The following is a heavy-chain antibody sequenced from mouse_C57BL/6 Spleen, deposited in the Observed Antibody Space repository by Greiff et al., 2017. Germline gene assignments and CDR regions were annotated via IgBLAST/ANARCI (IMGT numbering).Heavy chain of an antibody. V-gene: IGHV2-3*01. CDR3: AKPGYDHEGFAY. D-gene: IGHD2-3*01. Sequence: VQLVESGPGLVAPSQSLSITCTVSGFSLTSYGVSWVRQPPGKGLEWLGVLWGDGSTNYPSALISRLSISKDNSKSQVFLKLNSLETDDTDTYYCAKPGYDHEGFAYWGQGTLVTVSA. J-gene: IGHJ3*01. CDR1: GFSLTSYG. CDR2: LWGDGST.